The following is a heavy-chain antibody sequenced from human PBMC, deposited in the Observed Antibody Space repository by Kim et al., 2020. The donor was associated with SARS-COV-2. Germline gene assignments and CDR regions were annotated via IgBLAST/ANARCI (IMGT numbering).Heavy chain of an antibody. J-gene: IGHJ4*02. D-gene: IGHD3-10*01. V-gene: IGHV3-30*03. CDR2: ISYDGTNR. Sequence: GGSLRLSCAASRFTFSSYGMHWVRQAPGKGLEWVALISYDGTNRYYADSVKGRFTISRDNFKNTLNLQMNSLRDEDTAVYYCAREGSSGSFPDYWGQGTLVIVS. CDR1: RFTFSSYG. CDR3: AREGSSGSFPDY.